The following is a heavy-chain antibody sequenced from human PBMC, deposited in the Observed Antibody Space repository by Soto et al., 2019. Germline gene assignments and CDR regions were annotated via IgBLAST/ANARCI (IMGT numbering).Heavy chain of an antibody. Sequence: PSETLSLTCTVSGGSISSGGYYWSWIRQHPGKGLEWIGYIYYSGSTYYNPSLKSRVTISVDTSKNQFSLKLSSVTAADTAVYYCAREQGAGSVPAANWFDPWGQGTLVTVSS. CDR2: IYYSGST. D-gene: IGHD2-2*01. CDR3: AREQGAGSVPAANWFDP. CDR1: GGSISSGGYY. J-gene: IGHJ5*02. V-gene: IGHV4-31*03.